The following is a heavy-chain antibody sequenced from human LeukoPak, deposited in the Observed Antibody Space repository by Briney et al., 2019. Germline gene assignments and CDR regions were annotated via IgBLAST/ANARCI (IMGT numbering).Heavy chain of an antibody. CDR1: GGSISSGSYY. V-gene: IGHV4-61*02. Sequence: TSQTLSLTCTVSGGSISSGSYYWSWIRQPAGKGLEWIGRIYTSGSTNYNPSLKSRVTISVDTSKNQFSLRLTSVTAADTAVYYCARQTGSGLFILPGGQGTLVTVSS. CDR3: ARQTGSGLFILP. J-gene: IGHJ4*02. D-gene: IGHD3/OR15-3a*01. CDR2: IYTSGST.